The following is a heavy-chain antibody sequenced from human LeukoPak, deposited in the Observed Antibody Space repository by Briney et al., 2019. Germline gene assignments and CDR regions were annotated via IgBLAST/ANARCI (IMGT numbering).Heavy chain of an antibody. CDR2: ISGSGGST. J-gene: IGHJ4*02. Sequence: ASVKVSCKASGGTFSSYAMSWVRQAPGKGLEWVSAISGSGGSTYYADSVKGRFTISRDNSKNTLYLQMNSLRAEDTAVYYCAKDMATGTYFDYWGQGTLVTVSS. CDR1: GGTFSSYA. D-gene: IGHD1-1*01. V-gene: IGHV3-23*01. CDR3: AKDMATGTYFDY.